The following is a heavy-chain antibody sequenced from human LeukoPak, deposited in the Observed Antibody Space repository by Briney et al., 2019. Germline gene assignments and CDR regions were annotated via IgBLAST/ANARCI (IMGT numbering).Heavy chain of an antibody. CDR3: ARDRVLVGNGIYYYGMDV. V-gene: IGHV4-59*01. CDR1: GGSISNYY. J-gene: IGHJ6*02. Sequence: PSETLSLTCTVSGGSISNYYWSWIRQSPEKGLEWIGHIYYSGSTKYNPSLKSRVTMSVDTSKNQFSLKLSSVTAADTAVYYCARDRVLVGNGIYYYGMDVWGQGTKVTVSS. D-gene: IGHD2-15*01. CDR2: IYYSGST.